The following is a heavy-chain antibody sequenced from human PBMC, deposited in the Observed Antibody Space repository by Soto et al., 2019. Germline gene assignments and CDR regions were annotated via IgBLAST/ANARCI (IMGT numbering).Heavy chain of an antibody. D-gene: IGHD2-8*01. J-gene: IGHJ6*02. CDR1: GFTFSSYG. Sequence: GGSLRLSCAASGFTFSSYGMHWVRQAPGKGLEWVAVIWYDGSNKYYADSVKGRFTISRDNSKNTLYLQMNSLRAEDTAVYYCAKNDLNQPRGYCTNGVCYDSYYYYGMDVWGQGTTVTVSS. CDR2: IWYDGSNK. CDR3: AKNDLNQPRGYCTNGVCYDSYYYYGMDV. V-gene: IGHV3-33*06.